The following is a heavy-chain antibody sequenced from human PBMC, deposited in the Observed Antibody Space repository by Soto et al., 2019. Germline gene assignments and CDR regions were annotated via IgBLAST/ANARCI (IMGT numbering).Heavy chain of an antibody. CDR2: IVPMFGTS. CDR3: NRCSEYDFWSGYL. D-gene: IGHD3-3*01. Sequence: QERLVQSGAEVRKPGSSVKVSCKVTGGTSTRYAINWVRQAPRQGLEWMGGIVPMFGTSKYAQKFQGRVTITADTSTNIAYMELRSLRSEDTAVYYCNRCSEYDFWSGYLWGQGTLVSVSS. J-gene: IGHJ4*02. CDR1: GGTSTRYA. V-gene: IGHV1-69*06.